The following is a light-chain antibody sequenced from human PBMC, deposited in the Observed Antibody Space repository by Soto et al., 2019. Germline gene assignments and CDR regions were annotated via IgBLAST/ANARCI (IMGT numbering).Light chain of an antibody. CDR2: GAS. CDR3: QQYDTYFAWT. J-gene: IGKJ1*01. Sequence: EIVLTQSPGTLSLSPGEGATLSCRASQSVSSRYLAWYQQKPGQAPRLLIYGASSRATGIPDSFSGSGSGTDFTLPISRLQPEDFAVSYCQQYDTYFAWTFGQGTKVEIK. V-gene: IGKV3-20*01. CDR1: QSVSSRY.